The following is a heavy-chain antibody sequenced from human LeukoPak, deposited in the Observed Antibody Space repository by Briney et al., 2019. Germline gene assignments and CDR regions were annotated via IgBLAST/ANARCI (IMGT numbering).Heavy chain of an antibody. CDR3: ATYYYDSSGYYYEPTPFDY. V-gene: IGHV1-69*13. CDR2: SIPSFGTA. CDR1: VGTFSSYS. J-gene: IGHJ4*02. Sequence: SAVKVSCKASVGTFSSYSISWGRQAPGQGLEWGVGSIPSFGTASYAQKFQGTVTITADESTNTAYMELSSLRSEDTAVYYCATYYYDSSGYYYEPTPFDYWGQGTLVTVSS. D-gene: IGHD3-22*01.